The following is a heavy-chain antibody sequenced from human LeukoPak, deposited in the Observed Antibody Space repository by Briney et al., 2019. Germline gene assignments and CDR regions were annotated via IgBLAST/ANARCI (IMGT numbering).Heavy chain of an antibody. V-gene: IGHV3-23*01. D-gene: IGHD6-25*01. CDR3: AKDLYTSGYACCFDY. CDR1: GFTFSNYA. Sequence: GGSLRFYCVASGFTFSNYAMNWVRQAPGKGLEWVSGVSGGGSSTYYADSVKGRFTISRENSKNMLYLQMNSLRAEDTAVYYCAKDLYTSGYACCFDYWGQGTLVTVSS. J-gene: IGHJ4*02. CDR2: VSGGGSST.